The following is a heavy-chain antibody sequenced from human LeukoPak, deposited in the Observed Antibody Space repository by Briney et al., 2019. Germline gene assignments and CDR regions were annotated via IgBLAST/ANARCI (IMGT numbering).Heavy chain of an antibody. Sequence: GGSLRLSCAASGFTFSSYAMSWVRQAPGKGLEWVSALSSNGDDTSYADSVKGRFTISRDNSKNTLYLQMSSLRAEDTAVYYCAKLYSGRIFDIWGQGTMVTVSS. J-gene: IGHJ3*02. V-gene: IGHV3-23*01. D-gene: IGHD3-10*01. CDR3: AKLYSGRIFDI. CDR1: GFTFSSYA. CDR2: LSSNGDDT.